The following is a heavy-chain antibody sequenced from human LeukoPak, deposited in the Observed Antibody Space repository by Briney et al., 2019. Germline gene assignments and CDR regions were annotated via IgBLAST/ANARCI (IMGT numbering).Heavy chain of an antibody. J-gene: IGHJ4*02. CDR3: SKGHSTTYTGYFDY. Sequence: GGSLRLSCAASGFSLRNYDMHWVRQAPGKGLEWVAFISYDGSNKYYADSVKGRFTISSDNSKNTLYLQINSLRAEDTAAYYCSKGHSTTYTGYFDYWGQGTLVTVSS. D-gene: IGHD1-1*01. CDR1: GFSLRNYD. CDR2: ISYDGSNK. V-gene: IGHV3-30*18.